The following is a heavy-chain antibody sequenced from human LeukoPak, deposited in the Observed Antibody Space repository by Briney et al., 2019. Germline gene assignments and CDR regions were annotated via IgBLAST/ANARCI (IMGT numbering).Heavy chain of an antibody. D-gene: IGHD3-10*01. V-gene: IGHV4-39*01. CDR3: ARHRSDGSLLWFGELYIDY. CDR1: GGSISSSSYY. CDR2: IYYSGST. Sequence: PSETLSLTCTVSGGSISSSSYYWGWIRQPPGKGLEWIGSIYYSGSTYYNPSLKSRVTISVDTSKNQFSLKLNSVTAADTAVCYCARHRSDGSLLWFGELYIDYWGQGTLVTVSS. J-gene: IGHJ4*02.